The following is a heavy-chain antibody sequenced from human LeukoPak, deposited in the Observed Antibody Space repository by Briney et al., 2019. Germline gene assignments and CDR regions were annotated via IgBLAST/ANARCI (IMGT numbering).Heavy chain of an antibody. J-gene: IGHJ4*02. D-gene: IGHD2-15*01. Sequence: GGSLRLSCVASGFPFSSYWMTWVRQAPGKGLEWVANIKQDGSKKSYVDSVKGRFTISRDNAKNSLYLQMNSLRAEDTAVYYCAGDRALVFWGQGTLVTVSS. V-gene: IGHV3-7*03. CDR3: AGDRALVF. CDR1: GFPFSSYW. CDR2: IKQDGSKK.